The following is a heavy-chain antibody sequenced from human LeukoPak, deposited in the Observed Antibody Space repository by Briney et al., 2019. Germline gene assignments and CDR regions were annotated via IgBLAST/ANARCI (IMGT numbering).Heavy chain of an antibody. CDR2: ISNNGGYT. D-gene: IGHD6-13*01. CDR1: GFTFSSSA. J-gene: IGHJ6*02. Sequence: PGGSLRLSCAASGFTFSSSAMSWVRQAPGKGLEWVSAISNNGGYTYYADSVKGRFTISKDNSKNTAYLQMSSLRVDDTAVYYCAKAASSSWPSYYYGMDVWGQGTTVTVSS. V-gene: IGHV3-23*01. CDR3: AKAASSSWPSYYYGMDV.